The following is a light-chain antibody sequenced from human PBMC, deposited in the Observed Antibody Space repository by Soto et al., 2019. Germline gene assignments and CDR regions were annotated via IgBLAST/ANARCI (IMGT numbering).Light chain of an antibody. CDR3: QQYNKWPWT. J-gene: IGKJ1*01. CDR2: GAS. V-gene: IGKV3-15*01. Sequence: EIVMTQSPATLSVSPGERATLSCRASQSVSSGLAWYQQKPGQAPRLLIYGASTRATGIPARFSGSGSGTEFTLNISSLQSEDVAVYYCQQYNKWPWTLGQGTKVEIK. CDR1: QSVSSG.